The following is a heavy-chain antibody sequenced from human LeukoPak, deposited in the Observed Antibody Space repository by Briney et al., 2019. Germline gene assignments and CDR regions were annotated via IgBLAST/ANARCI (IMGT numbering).Heavy chain of an antibody. V-gene: IGHV4-4*07. D-gene: IGHD1-1*01. Sequence: PSETLSLTCTVSGGSISSYYWSWIRRPAGKGLEWIGRIYTSGSTNYNPSLKSRVTMSVDTSKNQFSLRLSSVTAADTAVYYCARGKEYNWNDQGMYYYYYYMDVWGKGTTVTVSS. CDR1: GGSISSYY. CDR3: ARGKEYNWNDQGMYYYYYYMDV. J-gene: IGHJ6*03. CDR2: IYTSGST.